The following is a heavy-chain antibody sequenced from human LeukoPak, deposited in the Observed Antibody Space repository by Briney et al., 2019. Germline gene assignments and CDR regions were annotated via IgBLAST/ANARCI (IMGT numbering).Heavy chain of an antibody. CDR1: GGSISSSSYY. V-gene: IGHV4-39*01. CDR2: IYYSGST. J-gene: IGHJ4*02. D-gene: IGHD6-19*01. Sequence: SETLSLTCTVSGGSISSSSYYWGWIRQPPGKGLEWIGSIYYSGSTYYNPSLKSRVTISVDTSKNQSSLKLSSVTAADTAVYYCARHKRPARYSSGWYMDYWGQGTLVTVSS. CDR3: ARHKRPARYSSGWYMDY.